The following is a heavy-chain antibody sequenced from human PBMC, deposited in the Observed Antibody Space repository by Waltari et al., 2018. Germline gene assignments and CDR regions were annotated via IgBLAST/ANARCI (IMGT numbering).Heavy chain of an antibody. D-gene: IGHD3-3*01. Sequence: QVQLVQSGAEVKKPGASVKVSCKASGYNFTNYDISWVRQAAGQGREWMGWRNPDSGNTGYAQRIQGRVTMTRNTSRSTAYMELSSLRSEDTAVYYCARTYYDFWTGSYWVHYFDDWGQGTLVTVSS. CDR1: GYNFTNYD. V-gene: IGHV1-8*01. CDR2: RNPDSGNT. J-gene: IGHJ4*02. CDR3: ARTYYDFWTGSYWVHYFDD.